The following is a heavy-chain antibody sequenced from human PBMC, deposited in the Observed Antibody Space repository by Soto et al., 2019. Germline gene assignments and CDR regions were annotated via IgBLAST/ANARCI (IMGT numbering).Heavy chain of an antibody. Sequence: PSETPSLTCAVYGGSFSGYYWSWIRQPPGKGLEWIGEINHSGSTNYNPSLKSRVTISVDTSKNQFSMKLSSVTAADTAVYYCARWYYDFWSGYQIFDYWGQGNLVTVSS. D-gene: IGHD3-3*01. J-gene: IGHJ4*02. V-gene: IGHV4-34*01. CDR3: ARWYYDFWSGYQIFDY. CDR1: GGSFSGYY. CDR2: INHSGST.